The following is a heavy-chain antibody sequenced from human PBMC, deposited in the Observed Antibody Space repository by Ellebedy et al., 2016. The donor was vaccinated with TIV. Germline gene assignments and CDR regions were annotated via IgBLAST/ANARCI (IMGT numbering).Heavy chain of an antibody. CDR2: IYYSGST. CDR1: GGSFSGYY. Sequence: MPSETLSLTCAVYGGSFSGYYWGWIRQPPGKGLEWIGSIYYSGSTYYNPSLKRRVSLSVDTSKNQFSLKVSSVTAADTAVYYCARHYWRDGYNISPFDYWGQGILVTVSS. J-gene: IGHJ4*02. V-gene: IGHV4-39*01. CDR3: ARHYWRDGYNISPFDY. D-gene: IGHD5-24*01.